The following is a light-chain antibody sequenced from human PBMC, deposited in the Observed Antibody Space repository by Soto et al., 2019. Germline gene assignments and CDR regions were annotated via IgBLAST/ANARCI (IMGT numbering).Light chain of an antibody. CDR3: QQYGNLWT. J-gene: IGKJ1*01. V-gene: IGKV3-20*01. CDR1: QSVSSSF. Sequence: EIVLTQSPGTLSLSPGERATLSCRASQSVSSSFLAWYQQKPGQAPRLLIYGASSRATGIPDRFSGGGSGTDFTLTISRLEPEDFAVYYCQQYGNLWTFGQGTKVEIK. CDR2: GAS.